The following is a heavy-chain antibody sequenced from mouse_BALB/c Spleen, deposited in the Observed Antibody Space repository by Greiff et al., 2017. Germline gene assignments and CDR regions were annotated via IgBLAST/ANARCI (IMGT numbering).Heavy chain of an antibody. D-gene: IGHD2-10*02. V-gene: IGHV6-6*02. Sequence: EVKLVESGGGLVQPGGSMKLSCVASGFTFSNYWMNWVRQSPEKGLEWVAEIRLKSNNYATHYAESVKGRFTISRDDSKSSVYLQMNNLRAEDTGIYYCTEYGNYGAMDYWGQGTSVTVSS. CDR1: GFTFSNYW. J-gene: IGHJ4*01. CDR2: IRLKSNNYAT. CDR3: TEYGNYGAMDY.